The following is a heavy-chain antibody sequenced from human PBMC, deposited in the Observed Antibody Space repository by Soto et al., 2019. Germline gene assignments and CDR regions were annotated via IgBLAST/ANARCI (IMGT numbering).Heavy chain of an antibody. Sequence: SETLSLTCTVSGGSISSGDYYWSWIRQPPGKGLEWIGYIYYSGSTYYNPSLKSRVTISVDTSKNQFSLKLSSVTAADTAVYYCARGRRYYYGMDVWGQGTTVTVSS. V-gene: IGHV4-30-4*01. CDR1: GGSISSGDYY. CDR3: ARGRRYYYGMDV. CDR2: IYYSGST. D-gene: IGHD6-25*01. J-gene: IGHJ6*02.